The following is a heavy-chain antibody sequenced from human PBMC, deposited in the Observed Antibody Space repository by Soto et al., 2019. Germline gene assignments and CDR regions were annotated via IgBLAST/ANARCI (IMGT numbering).Heavy chain of an antibody. CDR2: FDPEDIKT. J-gene: IGHJ4*02. CDR1: GYTLTELS. D-gene: IGHD3-10*01. V-gene: IGHV1-24*01. CDR3: ATLADYFGSGSFPSYFDY. Sequence: QVQMVQSGAEVKKPGASVKVSCKVSGYTLTELSIHWVRQPPGKGLEWMGGFDPEDIKTIYAQKFQGRVTITEDRSTDTAYMELSSLRSEDTAVYYCATLADYFGSGSFPSYFDYWGQGTLVTVAS.